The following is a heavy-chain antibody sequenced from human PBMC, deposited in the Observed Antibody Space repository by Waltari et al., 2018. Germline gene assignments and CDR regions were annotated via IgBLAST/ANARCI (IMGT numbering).Heavy chain of an antibody. D-gene: IGHD4-4*01. CDR3: ARHRATVTSPWDY. V-gene: IGHV4-39*07. Sequence: QLQLQESGPGLVKPSETLSLTCTVSGGSISSSSYYWGWIRQPPGKGLEWIGSIYYSGSTYYNPSLKSRVTISVDTSKNQFSLKLSSVTAADTAVYYCARHRATVTSPWDYWGQGTLVTVSS. CDR1: GGSISSSSYY. CDR2: IYYSGST. J-gene: IGHJ4*02.